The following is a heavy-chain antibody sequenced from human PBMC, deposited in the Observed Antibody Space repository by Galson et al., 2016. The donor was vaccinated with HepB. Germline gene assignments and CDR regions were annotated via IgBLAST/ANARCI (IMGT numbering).Heavy chain of an antibody. V-gene: IGHV3-23*01. CDR3: ARRYGDYSDG. CDR2: ISTGGGGT. D-gene: IGHD4-17*01. Sequence: SLRLSCAASGFTFRNHAMSWVRQAPGKGLEWVSAISTGGGGTYYADSVKGRFTISRDNSKNTLYLQMNSLRAEDTAVYYCARRYGDYSDGWGQGTLVTVSS. CDR1: GFTFRNHA. J-gene: IGHJ1*01.